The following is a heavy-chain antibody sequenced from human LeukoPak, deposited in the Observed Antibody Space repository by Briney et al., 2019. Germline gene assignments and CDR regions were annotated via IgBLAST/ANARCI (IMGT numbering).Heavy chain of an antibody. D-gene: IGHD1-26*01. CDR1: GGSISSYY. J-gene: IGHJ5*02. Sequence: SETLSLTCTVSGGSISSYYWSWIRQPAGKGLEWIGRIYTSGSTNYNPSLKSRVTISVDTPKNQFSLNLISVTAADTAVYYCAREFPKGGSYRFDPWGQGTLVTISS. V-gene: IGHV4-4*07. CDR2: IYTSGST. CDR3: AREFPKGGSYRFDP.